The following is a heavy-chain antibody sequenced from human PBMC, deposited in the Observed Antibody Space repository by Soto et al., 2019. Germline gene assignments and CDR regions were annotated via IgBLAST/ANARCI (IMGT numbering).Heavy chain of an antibody. CDR1: GGPFRGHD. CDR3: ARVSSWYGILEY. CDR2: INHGGDT. Sequence: QVQLQQWGAGLLKPSETLSLTCAVYGGPFRGHDWSWIRQPPGKGLEWIGEINHGGDTTYNPSLKCRVTISVDTSNNQFSLKLNSVTAADTAVYFCARVSSWYGILEYWGQGTLVTVSS. V-gene: IGHV4-34*02. D-gene: IGHD6-13*01. J-gene: IGHJ4*01.